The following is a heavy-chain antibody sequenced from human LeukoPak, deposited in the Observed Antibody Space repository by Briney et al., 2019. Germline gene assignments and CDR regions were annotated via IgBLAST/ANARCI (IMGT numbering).Heavy chain of an antibody. CDR1: GGSISSSSYY. J-gene: IGHJ2*01. D-gene: IGHD3-9*01. V-gene: IGHV4-39*01. CDR2: IYYSGST. CDR3: ARHLDRYDILTGQFDL. Sequence: PSETLSLTCTVSGGSISSSSYYWGWIRQPPGKGLEWIGSIYYSGSTYYNPSLKSRVTISVDTSKNQFSLKLSSVTAADTAVYYCARHLDRYDILTGQFDLWGRGTLVTVSS.